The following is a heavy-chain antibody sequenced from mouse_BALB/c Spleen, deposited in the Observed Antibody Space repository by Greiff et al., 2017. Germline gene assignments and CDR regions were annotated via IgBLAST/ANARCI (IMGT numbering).Heavy chain of an antibody. CDR2: IWAGGST. V-gene: IGHV2-9*02. J-gene: IGHJ3*01. CDR1: GFSLTSYG. CDR3: ARDNHGFAY. Sequence: VQLQQSGPSLVQPSQSLSITCTVSGFSLTSYGVHWVRQPPGKGLEWLGVIWAGGSTNYNSALMSRLSISKDNSKSQVFLKMNSLQTDDTAMYYCARDNHGFAYWGQGTLVTVSA.